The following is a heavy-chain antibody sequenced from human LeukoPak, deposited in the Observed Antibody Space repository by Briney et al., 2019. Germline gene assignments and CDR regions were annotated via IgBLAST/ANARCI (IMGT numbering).Heavy chain of an antibody. D-gene: IGHD3-3*01. V-gene: IGHV4-30-4*08. Sequence: SQTLSLTCTVSGGSISSGDYYWSWIRQPPGKGLEWIGYIYYSGSTYYNPSLKSRVTISVDTSKNQFSLELSSVTAADTAVYYCARDTGNYDFWSGSRDDAFDIWGQGTMVTVSS. CDR2: IYYSGST. CDR3: ARDTGNYDFWSGSRDDAFDI. CDR1: GGSISSGDYY. J-gene: IGHJ3*02.